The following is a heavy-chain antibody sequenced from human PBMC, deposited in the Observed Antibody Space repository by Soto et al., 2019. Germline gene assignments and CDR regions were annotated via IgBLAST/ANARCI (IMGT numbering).Heavy chain of an antibody. CDR1: GGSISSSSYY. Sequence: SETLSLTCTVSGGSISSSSYYWGWIRQPPGKGLEWIGSIYYSGSTYYNPSLKSRVTISVDTSKNQFSLKLSSVTAADTAVYYCARSIAARQYYFDYWGQGTLVTVSS. CDR3: ARSIAARQYYFDY. CDR2: IYYSGST. V-gene: IGHV4-39*01. D-gene: IGHD6-6*01. J-gene: IGHJ4*02.